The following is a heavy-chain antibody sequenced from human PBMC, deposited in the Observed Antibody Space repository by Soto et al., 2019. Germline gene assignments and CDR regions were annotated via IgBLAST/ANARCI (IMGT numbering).Heavy chain of an antibody. V-gene: IGHV3-23*01. CDR1: GFSFSDYA. D-gene: IGHD2-21*02. J-gene: IGHJ4*02. CDR3: AKDRNCIGGDCSTSLDY. CDR2: ISGGGGRT. Sequence: VQVLESGGGLVQPGGSLRLSCAASGFSFSDYAMNWVRQAPGKGLEWVSGISGGGGRTYYADSVKGRFSISRDNSKNTVYLQMSSLRAEDTAVYFCAKDRNCIGGDCSTSLDYWGPGTLVTVSS.